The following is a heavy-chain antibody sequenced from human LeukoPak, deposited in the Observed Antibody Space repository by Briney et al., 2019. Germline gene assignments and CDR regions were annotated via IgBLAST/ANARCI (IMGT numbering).Heavy chain of an antibody. CDR3: AKGGKWDVTPFDY. D-gene: IGHD1-26*01. V-gene: IGHV3-23*01. CDR2: ISGGGGST. Sequence: GGSLRLSCAASGFTFTSYSMNWVRQAPEKGLEWVSTISGGGGSTYYADSVRGRFTISRDNSKNTLYLQVNSLRAEDTAVYYCAKGGKWDVTPFDYWGQGTLVTVSS. CDR1: GFTFTSYS. J-gene: IGHJ4*02.